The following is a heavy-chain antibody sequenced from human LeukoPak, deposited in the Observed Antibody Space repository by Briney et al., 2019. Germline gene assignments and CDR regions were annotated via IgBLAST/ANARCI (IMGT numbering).Heavy chain of an antibody. CDR3: ARGRLSTL. D-gene: IGHD2-2*01. CDR1: GYPFSIYD. J-gene: IGHJ4*02. V-gene: IGHV1-8*01. CDR2: MNPNGIAA. Sequence: ASVKVSCKASGYPFSIYDVNWVRQAAGQGLEWLGWMNPNGIAAGYSQKFQDRVTLTMDTSTSTVYLELSSLRSEDTAVYYCARGRLSTLWGQGTLVTVSS.